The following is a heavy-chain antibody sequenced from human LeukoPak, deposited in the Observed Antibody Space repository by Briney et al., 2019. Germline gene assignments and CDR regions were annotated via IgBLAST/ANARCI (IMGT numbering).Heavy chain of an antibody. V-gene: IGHV3-23*01. Sequence: GGSLRLSCAASGFIFSSYAMSWVRQAPGKGLEWVSTISGSGGSTYYADSVKGRFTISRDNSKNTVYLQMISLRAEDTAVYYCSKDPSGINDVCHGDFDYWGQGTLVTVSS. J-gene: IGHJ4*02. CDR3: SKDPSGINDVCHGDFDY. CDR2: ISGSGGST. D-gene: IGHD2-8*01. CDR1: GFIFSSYA.